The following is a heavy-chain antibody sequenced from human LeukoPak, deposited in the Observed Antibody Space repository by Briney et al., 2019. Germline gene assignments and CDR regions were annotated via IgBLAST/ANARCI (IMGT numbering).Heavy chain of an antibody. CDR1: GGSVSNYY. V-gene: IGHV4-59*08. Sequence: PSETLSLTCSVSGGSVSNYYWSWIRQPPGKGLERIGYVYYTGSTNYNPSLKSRVTMFEDKSKNQFSLRLYSVTVADTAVYYCARHFAYSSSSYIDYWGQGSLVTVSS. CDR3: ARHFAYSSSSYIDY. CDR2: VYYTGST. D-gene: IGHD6-6*01. J-gene: IGHJ4*02.